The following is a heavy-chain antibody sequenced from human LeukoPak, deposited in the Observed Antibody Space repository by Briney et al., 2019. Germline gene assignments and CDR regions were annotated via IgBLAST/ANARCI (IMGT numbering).Heavy chain of an antibody. CDR2: ISSSSTYI. Sequence: GGSLRLSCAASGFTFSSYSMNWVRQAPGKGLQWVSSISSSSTYIYYADSVKGRFTISRDNAKNSLYLQMNSLRAEDTAVYYCARCSDYDSSGYYYSTATVFDYWGQGTLVAVSS. D-gene: IGHD3-22*01. J-gene: IGHJ4*02. CDR3: ARCSDYDSSGYYYSTATVFDY. V-gene: IGHV3-21*01. CDR1: GFTFSSYS.